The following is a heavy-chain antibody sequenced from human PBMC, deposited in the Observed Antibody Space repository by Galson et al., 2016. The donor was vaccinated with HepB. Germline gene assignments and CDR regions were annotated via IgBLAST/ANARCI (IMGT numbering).Heavy chain of an antibody. Sequence: SLRLSCAASRFTFPSYTMSWVRQAPGKGLEWVSSITSSTISTYYADSVKGRFTISRDDAKNSLYLQMDSLSVEDTALYYCAGGVDLAYYYFYGIDVWGQGTTVTVSS. CDR2: ITSSTIST. J-gene: IGHJ6*02. D-gene: IGHD2-15*01. V-gene: IGHV3-21*01. CDR1: RFTFPSYT. CDR3: AGGVDLAYYYFYGIDV.